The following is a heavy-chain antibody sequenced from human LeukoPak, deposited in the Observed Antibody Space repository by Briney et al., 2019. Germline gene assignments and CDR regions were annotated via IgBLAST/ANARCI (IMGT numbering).Heavy chain of an antibody. V-gene: IGHV3-21*04. CDR2: ISSSSSYI. CDR1: GFTFSSYS. Sequence: GGSLRLSCAASGFTFSSYSMNWVRQAPGKGLEWVSSISSSSSYIYYADSVKGRFTISRDNAKNSLYLQMNSLRAEDTALYYCARDITRRDGYNYDYFDYWGQGTLVTVSS. D-gene: IGHD5-24*01. J-gene: IGHJ4*02. CDR3: ARDITRRDGYNYDYFDY.